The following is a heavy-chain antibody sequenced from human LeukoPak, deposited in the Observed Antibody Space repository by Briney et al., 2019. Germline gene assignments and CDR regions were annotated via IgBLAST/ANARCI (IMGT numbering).Heavy chain of an antibody. CDR3: ARMLGAYYYDSSGTLFDY. CDR2: IIPIFGTA. Sequence: SVKVSCKASGGTFSSYAISWVRQAPGQGLEWMGGIIPIFGTANYAQKLQGRVTITTDESTSTAYMELSSLRSEDTAVYYCARMLGAYYYDSSGTLFDYWGQGTLVTVSS. D-gene: IGHD3-22*01. CDR1: GGTFSSYA. V-gene: IGHV1-69*05. J-gene: IGHJ4*02.